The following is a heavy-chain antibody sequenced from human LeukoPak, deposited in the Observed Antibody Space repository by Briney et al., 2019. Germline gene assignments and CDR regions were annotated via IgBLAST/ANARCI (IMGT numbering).Heavy chain of an antibody. Sequence: ASVKVSCKASGYTFTGYYMHWVRQAPGQGLEWMGRINPNSGGTNYAQKFQGRVAMTRDTSISTAYMELSRLRSDDTAVYYCARAFYGSGSYSDWFDPWGQGTLVTVSS. CDR3: ARAFYGSGSYSDWFDP. J-gene: IGHJ5*02. CDR1: GYTFTGYY. CDR2: INPNSGGT. D-gene: IGHD3-10*01. V-gene: IGHV1-2*06.